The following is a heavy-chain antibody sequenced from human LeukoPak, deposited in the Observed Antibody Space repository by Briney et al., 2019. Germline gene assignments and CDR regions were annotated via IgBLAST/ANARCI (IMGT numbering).Heavy chain of an antibody. CDR1: GFSVSTNY. V-gene: IGHV3-53*01. CDR2: LYSGGST. J-gene: IGHJ2*01. D-gene: IGHD3-10*01. CDR3: ARVGDHYHWYLDV. Sequence: GGSLRLSCEGSGFSVSTNYMNWVRQAPGKGLEWVSILYSGGSTYYSDSVKGRFTVSRDSSKNTLYLHMNSLRAEDTAVYYCARVGDHYHWYLDVWGRGTLVTASS.